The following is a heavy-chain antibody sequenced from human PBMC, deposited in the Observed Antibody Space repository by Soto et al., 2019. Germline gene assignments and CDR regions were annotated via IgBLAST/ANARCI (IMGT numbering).Heavy chain of an antibody. Sequence: QVQLVESGGGVVQPGRSLRLSCAASGFTFSSYGRHWARQAPGEGLEWVAVISYDGNRKYYADSVKGRFTISRDFSKNNVYLHMNSLRVEDTAVYFCARKGYGGRWSLDYWGQGILVTVSS. J-gene: IGHJ4*02. CDR1: GFTFSSYG. V-gene: IGHV3-30*03. CDR2: ISYDGNRK. CDR3: ARKGYGGRWSLDY. D-gene: IGHD5-12*01.